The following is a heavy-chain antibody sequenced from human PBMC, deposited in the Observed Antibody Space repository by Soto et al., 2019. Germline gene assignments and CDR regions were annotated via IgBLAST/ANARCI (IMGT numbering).Heavy chain of an antibody. V-gene: IGHV4-39*01. J-gene: IGHJ6*02. CDR2: IYYSGST. Sequence: QLQLQESGPGLVKPPETLSLTCTVSGASINSGTYYWSWIRQPPGKGLEWIATIYYSGSTYYNPSLKSRVSISADTSKIQFSLKLSAVTAADTAVYYCSSRLGHGYAMDVWGQGSTVTVSS. CDR3: SSRLGHGYAMDV. CDR1: GASINSGTYY.